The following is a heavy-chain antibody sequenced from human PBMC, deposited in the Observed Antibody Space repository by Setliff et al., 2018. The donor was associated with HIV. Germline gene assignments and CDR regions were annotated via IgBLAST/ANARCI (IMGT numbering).Heavy chain of an antibody. CDR2: IFYSETVYYGGRT. CDR3: ARGVPLLPPHY. V-gene: IGHV4-39*07. D-gene: IGHD2-21*02. J-gene: IGHJ4*02. Sequence: PSETLSLTCTASGGSISSNNYYWGWIRQPPGKGPEWIGSIFYSETVYYGGRTYYSPSLKSRVTISVDTSKSQFSLKLSSVTAADTAVYYCARGVPLLPPHYWGQGTLVTVSS. CDR1: GGSISSNNYY.